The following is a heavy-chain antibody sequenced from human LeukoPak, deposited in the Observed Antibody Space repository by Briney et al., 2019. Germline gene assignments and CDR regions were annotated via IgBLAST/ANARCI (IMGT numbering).Heavy chain of an antibody. J-gene: IGHJ4*02. Sequence: PGGSLRLSCAASGFTFSSYWMSWVRQAPGKGLEWVANIKEGGSEKHYVDSVKGRFTISRDNVKNSLDLQMNSLRAEDTAVYYCAREWFSSSWSLFDYWGQGTLVTVSS. D-gene: IGHD6-13*01. CDR1: GFTFSSYW. V-gene: IGHV3-7*01. CDR3: AREWFSSSWSLFDY. CDR2: IKEGGSEK.